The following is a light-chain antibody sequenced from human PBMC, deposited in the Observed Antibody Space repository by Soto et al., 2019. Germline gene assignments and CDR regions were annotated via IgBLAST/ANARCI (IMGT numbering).Light chain of an antibody. J-gene: IGLJ2*01. CDR1: SSNIGSNT. CDR3: AAWDDSRNGVV. CDR2: SNN. Sequence: QSVLTQPPSASGTPGQRVTISCSGSSSNIGSNTVNWYQQLPGTAPKLLIYSNNQRPSGGPDRFSGSKSGTSASLAISGLQSEDEADYYCAAWDDSRNGVVFGGGTKVTVL. V-gene: IGLV1-44*01.